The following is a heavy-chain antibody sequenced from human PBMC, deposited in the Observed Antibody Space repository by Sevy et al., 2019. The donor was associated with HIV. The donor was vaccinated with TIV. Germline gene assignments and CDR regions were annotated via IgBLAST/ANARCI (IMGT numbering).Heavy chain of an antibody. CDR3: ARVPPGGAVAGTWYDYYYMDV. CDR2: ISAYNGNT. V-gene: IGHV1-18*01. D-gene: IGHD6-19*01. CDR1: GYTFTSYG. J-gene: IGHJ6*03. Sequence: ASVKVSCKASGYTFTSYGISWVRQAPGQGLEWMGWISAYNGNTNYAQKLQGRVTMTTDTSTSTAYMELRSLRSDDTAVYYCARVPPGGAVAGTWYDYYYMDVRGKGTTVTVSS.